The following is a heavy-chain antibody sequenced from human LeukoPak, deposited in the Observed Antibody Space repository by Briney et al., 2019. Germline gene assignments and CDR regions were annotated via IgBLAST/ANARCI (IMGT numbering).Heavy chain of an antibody. D-gene: IGHD3-16*01. J-gene: IGHJ4*02. CDR2: INPNSGGT. V-gene: IGHV1-2*04. CDR1: GYTFTGYY. CDR3: ARGGPRFFQGYFDY. Sequence: GASVKVSCKASGYTFTGYYMHWVRQAPGQGLEWMGWINPNSGGTNYAQKFQGWVTMTRDTSISTAYMELSRLRSDDTAVYYCARGGPRFFQGYFDYWGQGTLVTVSS.